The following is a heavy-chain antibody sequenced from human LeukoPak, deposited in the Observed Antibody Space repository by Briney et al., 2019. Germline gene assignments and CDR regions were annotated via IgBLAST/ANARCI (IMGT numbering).Heavy chain of an antibody. CDR1: GFTFSNYW. CDR3: ARGRLAVDYYYYGMDV. CDR2: ISQDGSGK. V-gene: IGHV3-7*03. D-gene: IGHD6-19*01. J-gene: IGHJ6*02. Sequence: GGSLRLSCGASGFTFSNYWMSWVRQAPGKGLEWVINISQDGSGKNYADSVEGRSTISRDNAKNSLYLQMNSLRSEDTAVYYCARGRLAVDYYYYGMDVWGQGTTVTVSS.